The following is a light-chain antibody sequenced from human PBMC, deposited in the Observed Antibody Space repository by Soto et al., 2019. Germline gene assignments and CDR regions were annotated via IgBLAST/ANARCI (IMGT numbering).Light chain of an antibody. CDR3: QSYDSSLSGVV. CDR2: GNN. J-gene: IGLJ2*01. Sequence: QSALTQPPSVSGAPGQRVTISCTGRSSNIGAGYDVHWYQQLPGTAPKVLIYGNNNRPSGVPDRFSGSKSGTSASLAITGVQAEDEADYYCQSYDSSLSGVVFGGGTKVTVL. V-gene: IGLV1-40*01. CDR1: SSNIGAGYD.